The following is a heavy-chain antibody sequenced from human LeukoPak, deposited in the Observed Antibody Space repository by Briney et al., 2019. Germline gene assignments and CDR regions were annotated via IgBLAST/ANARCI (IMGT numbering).Heavy chain of an antibody. CDR2: IYYSGST. J-gene: IGHJ6*02. CDR3: ARERHYTMDV. V-gene: IGHV4-39*02. CDR1: GGSISSSSYY. D-gene: IGHD3-10*01. Sequence: SETLSLTCTVSGGSISSSSYYWGWIRQPPGKGLEWIGSIYYSGSTYYNPSLKSRVTISVDTSKNQFSLKLSSVTAADTAVYYCARERHYTMDVWGQGTTVTVSS.